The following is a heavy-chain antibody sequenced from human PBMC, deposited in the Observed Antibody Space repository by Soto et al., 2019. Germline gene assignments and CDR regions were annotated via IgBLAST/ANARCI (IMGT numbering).Heavy chain of an antibody. CDR3: ARVWQSRDYGDYMMEYYYYYYMDV. CDR2: IKQDGSEK. CDR1: GFTFSSYW. Sequence: GGSLRLSCAASGFTFSSYWMSWVRQAPGKGLEWVANIKQDGSEKYYVDSVKGRFTISRDNAKNSLYLQMNSLRAEDTAVYYCARVWQSRDYGDYMMEYYYYYYMDVWGKGTTVTVSS. D-gene: IGHD4-17*01. J-gene: IGHJ6*03. V-gene: IGHV3-7*01.